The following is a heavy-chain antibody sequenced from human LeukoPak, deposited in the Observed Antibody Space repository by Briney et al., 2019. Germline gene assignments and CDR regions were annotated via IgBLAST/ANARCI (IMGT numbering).Heavy chain of an antibody. CDR1: GFTFSNAW. D-gene: IGHD6-19*01. Sequence: GGSLRLSCAASGFTFSNAWMSWVRQAPGKGLEWVGRIKSKTDGGTTDYAAPVKGRFTISRDDSKNTLYLQMNSLKTEDTAVYYCTTDPEEQWLVTDAFDIWGQGTMVTVSS. V-gene: IGHV3-15*01. CDR2: IKSKTDGGTT. CDR3: TTDPEEQWLVTDAFDI. J-gene: IGHJ3*02.